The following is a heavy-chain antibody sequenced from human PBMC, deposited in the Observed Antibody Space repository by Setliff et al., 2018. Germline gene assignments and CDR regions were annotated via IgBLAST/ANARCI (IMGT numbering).Heavy chain of an antibody. Sequence: SETLSLTCTVSGGSISRSSCLWGWIRQPPGKGLEWIGNMKSTGNTYYNPSLQSRVAMSVDTSKNQFSLELTTVTATDTAVYYCARRGVAVAGANGAFDVWGQGSMVTV. CDR1: GGSISRSSCL. J-gene: IGHJ3*01. CDR2: MKSTGNT. CDR3: ARRGVAVAGANGAFDV. D-gene: IGHD6-19*01. V-gene: IGHV4-39*01.